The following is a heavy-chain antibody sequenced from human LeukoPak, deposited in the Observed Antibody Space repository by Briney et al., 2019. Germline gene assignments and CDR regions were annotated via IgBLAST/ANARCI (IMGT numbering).Heavy chain of an antibody. CDR2: IYHSGST. CDR3: AREGDSNSVGWFDP. V-gene: IGHV4-38-2*02. Sequence: SETLSLTCTVSGYSISSGYYWGWIRQPPGKGLEWTGSIYHSGSTYYNPSLKSRVTISVDTSKNQFSLKLSSVTAADTAVYYCAREGDSNSVGWFDPWGQGTLVTVSS. CDR1: GYSISSGYY. D-gene: IGHD6-13*01. J-gene: IGHJ5*02.